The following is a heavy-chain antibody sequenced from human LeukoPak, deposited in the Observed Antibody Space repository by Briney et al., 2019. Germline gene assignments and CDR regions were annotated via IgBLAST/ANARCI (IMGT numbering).Heavy chain of an antibody. CDR1: GFTFTSSA. J-gene: IGHJ4*02. V-gene: IGHV1-58*01. Sequence: SVKVSCKASGFTFTSSAVQWVRQARGQRLEWIGWIVVGSGNTNYAQKFQERVTITRDMSTSTAYMELSSLRSDDTAVYYCARGDYYGSGTYYKKTADYWGQGTLVTVSS. CDR2: IVVGSGNT. D-gene: IGHD3-10*01. CDR3: ARGDYYGSGTYYKKTADY.